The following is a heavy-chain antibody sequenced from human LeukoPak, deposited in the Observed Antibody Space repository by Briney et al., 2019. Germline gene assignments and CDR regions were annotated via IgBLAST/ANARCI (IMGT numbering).Heavy chain of an antibody. J-gene: IGHJ5*02. CDR2: IYYSGST. CDR3: ARDLYYGSANWFDP. D-gene: IGHD3-10*01. CDR1: GGSISSYY. Sequence: SETLSLTYTVSGGSISSYYWGWIRQPPGKGLEWIGSIYYSGSTYYNPSLKSRVTISVDTSKNQFSLKLSSVTAADTAVYYCARDLYYGSANWFDPWGQGTLVTVSS. V-gene: IGHV4-39*07.